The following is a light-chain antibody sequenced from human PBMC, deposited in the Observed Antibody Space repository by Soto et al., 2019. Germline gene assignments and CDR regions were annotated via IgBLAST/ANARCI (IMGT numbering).Light chain of an antibody. V-gene: IGLV2-8*01. J-gene: IGLJ3*02. CDR2: EVN. CDR1: SSDVGGYNY. CDR3: TSYGGRDNLM. Sequence: QSALTQPASVSGSPGQSITISCTGTSSDVGGYNYVSWFQQHPGEAPKLIISEVNKRPSGVPDRFSGSKSGNTASLTVSGLQAEHEADYYCTSYGGRDNLMFGGGTKLTVL.